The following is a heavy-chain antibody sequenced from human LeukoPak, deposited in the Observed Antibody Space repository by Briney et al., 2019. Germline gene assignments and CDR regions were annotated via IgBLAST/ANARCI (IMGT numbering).Heavy chain of an antibody. CDR3: AGAEQQLAPSYY. D-gene: IGHD6-13*01. J-gene: IGHJ4*02. Sequence: PSETLSLTCAVYGGSFSGYYWSWLGQPTGKGLEWIGESNHSGSTSYNPSLKSRVTVSVDTSKKQFSLKLTSVTAADTAMYYCAGAEQQLAPSYYWGQGILVSVSS. CDR2: SNHSGST. V-gene: IGHV4-34*01. CDR1: GGSFSGYY.